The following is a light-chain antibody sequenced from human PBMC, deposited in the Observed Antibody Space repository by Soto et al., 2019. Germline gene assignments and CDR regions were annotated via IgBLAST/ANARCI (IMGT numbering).Light chain of an antibody. Sequence: AIQMTQSPSSLSASVGDSVTITCRASQGIRNDLGWYQQKPGKAPKLLVYAASSLQSGVPLRFSGTGSGTDFTLTISSLQPDDFATYYCLQDYTYPQTFGQGTKVEVK. CDR3: LQDYTYPQT. CDR1: QGIRND. CDR2: AAS. V-gene: IGKV1-6*01. J-gene: IGKJ1*01.